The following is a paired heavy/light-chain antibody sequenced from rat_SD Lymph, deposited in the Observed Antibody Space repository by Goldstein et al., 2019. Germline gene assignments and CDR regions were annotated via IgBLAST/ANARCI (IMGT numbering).Heavy chain of an antibody. Sequence: QVQLKESGPGLVQPSRTLSLTCTVSGFSLTSYGVSWVRQPPGKGLEWIAAIWSGGSTDYNSALKSRLSISRDTSKSQVLLKMNSLQTEDTAMYFCARSNYYYDGYYHVPFDYWGQGVMVTVSS. CDR1: GFSLTSYG. CDR2: IWSGGST. J-gene: IGHJ2*01. V-gene: IGHV2-16*01. D-gene: IGHD1-12*03. CDR3: ARSNYYYDGYYHVPFDY.
Light chain of an antibody. V-gene: IGKV6S9*01. Sequence: DTVMTQSPASMSTSVGERVTVNCKASQSVGTVVAWFQQKPGQSPKRLIYLATNRHTGVPDRFTGSGFGRDFTLTISNVEAEDLAVYYCLQYDSIPWTFGGGTKLELK. J-gene: IGKJ1*01. CDR1: QSVGTV. CDR3: LQYDSIPWT. CDR2: LAT.